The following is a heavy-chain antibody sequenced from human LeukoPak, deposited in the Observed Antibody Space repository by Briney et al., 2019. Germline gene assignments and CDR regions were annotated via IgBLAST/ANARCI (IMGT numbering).Heavy chain of an antibody. J-gene: IGHJ6*02. D-gene: IGHD2-2*01. CDR2: IIPIFGTA. CDR1: GGTFSSYA. V-gene: IGHV1-69*01. Sequence: SVKVSCKASGGTFSSYAISWVRQAPGQGLEWMGGIIPIFGTANYAQKFQGRVMITADESTSTAYMELSSLRSEDTAVYYCARVQYQPRYYYGMDVWGQGTTVTVSS. CDR3: ARVQYQPRYYYGMDV.